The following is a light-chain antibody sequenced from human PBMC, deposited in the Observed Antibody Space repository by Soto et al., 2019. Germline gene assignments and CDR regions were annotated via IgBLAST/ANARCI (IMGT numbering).Light chain of an antibody. J-gene: IGLJ7*01. V-gene: IGLV2-14*01. Sequence: QSALTQPASVSGSPGQSITISCTGTSSDVGGYNYVSWYQQHPGKAPKLMIYDVSNRPSGVSNRFSGSKSGNTASLTISGLQAEDEADYYCSSYTSSSTSAVFGGGTQLTV. CDR2: DVS. CDR1: SSDVGGYNY. CDR3: SSYTSSSTSAV.